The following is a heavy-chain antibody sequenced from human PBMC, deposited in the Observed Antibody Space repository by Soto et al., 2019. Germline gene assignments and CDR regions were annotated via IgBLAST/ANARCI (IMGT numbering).Heavy chain of an antibody. J-gene: IGHJ1*01. CDR3: GYDILTGYPPQYFQH. Sequence: SDTLSLTCAVYGGSFSGYYWSWIRQPPGKGLEWIGEINHSGSTNYNPSLKSRVTISVDTSKNQFSLKLSSVTAADTAVYYCGYDILTGYPPQYFQHWGQGTLVTVSS. CDR1: GGSFSGYY. V-gene: IGHV4-34*01. D-gene: IGHD3-9*01. CDR2: INHSGST.